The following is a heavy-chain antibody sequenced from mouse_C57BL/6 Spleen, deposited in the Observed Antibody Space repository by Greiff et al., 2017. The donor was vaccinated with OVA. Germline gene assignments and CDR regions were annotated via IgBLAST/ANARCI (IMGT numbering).Heavy chain of an antibody. D-gene: IGHD1-1*01. CDR3: ARKAGYGSSWFAY. Sequence: EVKLMESGGGLVKPGGSLKLSCAASGFTFSDYGMHWVRQAPEKGREWVAYISSGSSTIYYADKVKGRFTISRDNAKNTLFLQMTSLRSEDTAMYYCARKAGYGSSWFAYWGQGTLVTVSA. CDR2: ISSGSSTI. V-gene: IGHV5-17*01. J-gene: IGHJ3*01. CDR1: GFTFSDYG.